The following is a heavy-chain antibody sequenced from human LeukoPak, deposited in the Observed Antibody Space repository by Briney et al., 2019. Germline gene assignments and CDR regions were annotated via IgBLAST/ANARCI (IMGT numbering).Heavy chain of an antibody. J-gene: IGHJ4*02. D-gene: IGHD5-18*01. CDR2: ISGSGGST. CDR1: GFTFSSYA. Sequence: GGSLRLSCAASGFTFSSYAMSWVRQAPGKGLEWVSAISGSGGSTYYADSVKGRVTISRDNSKNTLYLQMKSLRAEDTAVYYCAKEKGRYSYGILDYWGQGTLVTVSS. V-gene: IGHV3-23*01. CDR3: AKEKGRYSYGILDY.